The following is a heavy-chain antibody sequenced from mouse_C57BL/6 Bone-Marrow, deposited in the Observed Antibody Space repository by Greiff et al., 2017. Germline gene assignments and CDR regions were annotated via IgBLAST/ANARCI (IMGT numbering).Heavy chain of an antibody. V-gene: IGHV1-26*01. J-gene: IGHJ3*01. CDR1: GYTFTDYY. CDR3: SRSSLRYSAGFAY. D-gene: IGHD1-1*01. CDR2: INPNNGGT. Sequence: EVQLQQSGPELVKPGASVKISCKASGYTFTDYYMNWVKQSHGKSLEWIGDINPNNGGTSYNQKFKGKATLTVDKSSSTAYMALRSLTSEDAAVYYCSRSSLRYSAGFAYWGQGTLVTVSA.